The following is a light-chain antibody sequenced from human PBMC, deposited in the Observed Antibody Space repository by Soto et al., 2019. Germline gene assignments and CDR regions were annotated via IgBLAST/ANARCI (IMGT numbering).Light chain of an antibody. CDR1: SSNIGAGYD. J-gene: IGLJ2*01. V-gene: IGLV1-40*01. Sequence: QSVLTQPPSVSGAPGQRVTISCTGSSSNIGAGYDVHWYQQLPGTAPKLLIYGNSNRPSGVPDRFSGSKSGTSASLAITGLQALDEADYYCQSYDSRLSGSRVFGGGTKLTVL. CDR3: QSYDSRLSGSRV. CDR2: GNS.